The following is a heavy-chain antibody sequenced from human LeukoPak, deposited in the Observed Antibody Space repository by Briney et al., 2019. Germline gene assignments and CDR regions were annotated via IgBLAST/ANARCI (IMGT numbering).Heavy chain of an antibody. CDR3: TRTDGDHFY. J-gene: IGHJ4*02. CDR2: IYHSGST. Sequence: SETLSLTCTVSGGSISSSSYYWGWIRQPPGKGLEWIGSIYHSGSTYYNPSLKSRVTISVDTSKNQFSLKLSSVTAADTAVYFCTRTDGDHFYWGQGTLVTVSS. CDR1: GGSISSSSYY. V-gene: IGHV4-39*07. D-gene: IGHD4-17*01.